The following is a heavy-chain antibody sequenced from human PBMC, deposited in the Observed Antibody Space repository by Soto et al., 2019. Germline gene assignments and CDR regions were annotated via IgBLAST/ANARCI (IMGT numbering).Heavy chain of an antibody. CDR2: INSDGSST. CDR3: ARGEYSYANLDY. V-gene: IGHV3-74*01. CDR1: GFTFSSYW. D-gene: IGHD5-18*01. J-gene: IGHJ4*02. Sequence: WSLRLSCAASGFTFSSYWMHWVRQAPGKGLVWVSRINSDGSSTSYADSVKGRFTISRDNAKNTLYLQMNSLRAEDTAVYYCARGEYSYANLDYWGQGTLVTVYS.